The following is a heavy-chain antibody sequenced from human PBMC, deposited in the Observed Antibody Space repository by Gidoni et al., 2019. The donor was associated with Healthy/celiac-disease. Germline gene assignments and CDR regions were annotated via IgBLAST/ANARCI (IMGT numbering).Heavy chain of an antibody. J-gene: IGHJ4*02. CDR2: TYYRSKWYN. V-gene: IGHV6-1*01. CDR1: GDSVSSSSAA. D-gene: IGHD3-22*01. Sequence: QVQLQQSGPGLVKPSQTLSLTCAISGDSVSSSSAAWNWIRQSPSRGLEWLGRTYYRSKWYNDYAIAVKSRITINPDTSKNQFSLHLNSVTPEDTAVYYCARDSVSTTSGFDYWGQGTLVTVSS. CDR3: ARDSVSTTSGFDY.